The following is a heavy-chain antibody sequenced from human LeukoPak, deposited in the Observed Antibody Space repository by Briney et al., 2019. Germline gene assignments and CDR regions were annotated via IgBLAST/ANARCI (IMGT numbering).Heavy chain of an antibody. J-gene: IGHJ3*02. CDR3: ARHRWELNAFDI. D-gene: IGHD1-26*01. V-gene: IGHV4-59*08. Sequence: SETLSLTCTVSGGSISSYYWSWIRQPPGKGLEWIGYIYYSGSTNYNPSLKSRVTISVDTSKNQFSLILSSVTAADTAVYYCARHRWELNAFDIWGQGTMVTVSS. CDR1: GGSISSYY. CDR2: IYYSGST.